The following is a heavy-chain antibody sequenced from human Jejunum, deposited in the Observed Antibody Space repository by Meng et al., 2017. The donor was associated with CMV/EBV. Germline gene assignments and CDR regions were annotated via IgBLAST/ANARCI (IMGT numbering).Heavy chain of an antibody. D-gene: IGHD2-21*02. V-gene: IGHV3-23*01. Sequence: CSPSGFTFSTPPMSWVRQAPGKGLKWVAIITGSGGNPYSADSAKGRFTISRDNAKNSLYLQMNSLRADDTAVYYCARDYRRGDGSGWGQGTLVTVSS. J-gene: IGHJ4*02. CDR2: ITGSGGNP. CDR3: ARDYRRGDGSG. CDR1: GFTFSTPP.